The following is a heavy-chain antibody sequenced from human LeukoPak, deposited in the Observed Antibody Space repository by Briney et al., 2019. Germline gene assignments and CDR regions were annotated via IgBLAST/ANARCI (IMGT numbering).Heavy chain of an antibody. CDR1: GSTFTSYW. Sequence: KVGGSLQISCQGPGSTFTSYWIGWVRQVPGKGLGWMGIIYPGDSDTRYSPSFQDQVTISADKSISTAYLQWSSLKASDTAMYYCARQVEYCSSTSCYNFQHWGQGTLVTVSS. CDR3: ARQVEYCSSTSCYNFQH. D-gene: IGHD2-2*02. CDR2: IYPGDSDT. V-gene: IGHV5-51*01. J-gene: IGHJ1*01.